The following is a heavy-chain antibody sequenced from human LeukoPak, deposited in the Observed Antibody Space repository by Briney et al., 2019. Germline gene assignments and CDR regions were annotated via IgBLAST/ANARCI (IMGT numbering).Heavy chain of an antibody. CDR2: IYYSGST. D-gene: IGHD2-2*02. Sequence: PSETLSLTCTVSGGSISSYYWSWIRQPPGKGLEWIGYIYYSGSTNYNPSLKSRVTISVDTFKNQFSLKLSSVTAADTAVYYCARESPGLVVVPAAINGENDAFDIWGQGTMVTVSS. CDR3: ARESPGLVVVPAAINGENDAFDI. V-gene: IGHV4-59*01. J-gene: IGHJ3*02. CDR1: GGSISSYY.